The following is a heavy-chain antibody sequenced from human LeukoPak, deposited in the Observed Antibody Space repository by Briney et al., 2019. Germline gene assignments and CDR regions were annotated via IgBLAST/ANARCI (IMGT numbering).Heavy chain of an antibody. J-gene: IGHJ5*02. CDR3: ARYDIMSGGQFDP. D-gene: IGHD3-22*01. CDR1: GGSISSYY. V-gene: IGHV4-59*08. CDR2: IYYSGST. Sequence: RPSETLSLTCTVSGGSISSYYWSWIRQPPGKGLEWIGYIYYSGSTNYNPSLKSRVTISVDTSKNQFSLKLSSVTAADTAVYYCARYDIMSGGQFDPWGQGTLVTVSS.